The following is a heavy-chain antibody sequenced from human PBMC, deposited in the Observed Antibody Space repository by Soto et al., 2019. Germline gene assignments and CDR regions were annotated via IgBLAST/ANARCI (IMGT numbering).Heavy chain of an antibody. V-gene: IGHV1-69*13. J-gene: IGHJ6*02. Sequence: ASVKVSCKASGGTFSSYAISWVRQAPGQGLEWMGGIIPIFGTANYAQKFQGRVTITADESTSTAYMELSSLRSEDTAVYYCARPAQSHDYYYGMDVWGQGTTVTVSS. CDR1: GGTFSSYA. CDR3: ARPAQSHDYYYGMDV. CDR2: IIPIFGTA.